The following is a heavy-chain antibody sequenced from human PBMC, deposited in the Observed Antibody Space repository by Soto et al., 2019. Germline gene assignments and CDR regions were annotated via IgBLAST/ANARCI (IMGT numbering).Heavy chain of an antibody. CDR1: GDTVSNSA. CDR3: AKARGVTTRAFDN. J-gene: IGHJ4*02. V-gene: IGHV1-69*01. CDR2: ISPYFGAA. D-gene: IGHD3-3*01. Sequence: QVQLVQSGAEVKKPGSSMKVACKVSGDTVSNSAINWVRQAPGQGLEWLGGISPYFGAADAAPTFQGRVTIIADDATSTVYMELTNLRHEDTAVYYCAKARGVTTRAFDNWGQGTLVTVSS.